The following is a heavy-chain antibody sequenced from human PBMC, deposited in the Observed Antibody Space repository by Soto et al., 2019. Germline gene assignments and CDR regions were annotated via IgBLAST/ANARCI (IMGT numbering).Heavy chain of an antibody. D-gene: IGHD3-3*01. J-gene: IGHJ3*02. CDR1: GYPVTAYY. Sequence: QLHLVQSGAVVKKPGASVTVSCSASGYPVTAYYMHWVRQAPGRGLGWMGGINPATGAPKYTQTLQGRVTMPRDPSTSTVFMELSGLTSEATAVFYCARGGGVGVAGSAAFDMWGQGTLVTVSS. CDR3: ARGGGVGVAGSAAFDM. V-gene: IGHV1-2*02. CDR2: INPATGAP.